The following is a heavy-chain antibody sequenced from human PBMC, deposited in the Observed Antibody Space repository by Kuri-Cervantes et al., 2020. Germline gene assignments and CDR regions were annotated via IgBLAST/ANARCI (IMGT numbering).Heavy chain of an antibody. J-gene: IGHJ3*02. CDR2: ISAYNGNT. Sequence: ASVKVSCKASGYTFTSYGISWVRQAPGQGLEWMGWISAYNGNTNYAQKLQGRVTMTTDTSTSTAYMELSSLRSEDTAVYYCARDIRKYYDYIWGSYRPDAFDIWGQGTMVTVSS. V-gene: IGHV1-18*01. D-gene: IGHD3-16*02. CDR3: ARDIRKYYDYIWGSYRPDAFDI. CDR1: GYTFTSYG.